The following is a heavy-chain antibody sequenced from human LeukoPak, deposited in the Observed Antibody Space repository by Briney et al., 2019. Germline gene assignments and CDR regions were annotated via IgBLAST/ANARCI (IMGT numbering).Heavy chain of an antibody. CDR1: GGSVTTYH. CDR3: ARYPGASGDSYYFDY. V-gene: IGHV4-59*02. J-gene: IGHJ4*02. CDR2: IYYSGSI. D-gene: IGHD4-17*01. Sequence: SETLPLTCTVSGGSVTTYHWSWIRQPPGKGLEWIGYIYYSGSINYNPSLNSRVTISLDTSKNEFSLKLRSVTAADTAVYYCARYPGASGDSYYFDYWGQGTRVTVSS.